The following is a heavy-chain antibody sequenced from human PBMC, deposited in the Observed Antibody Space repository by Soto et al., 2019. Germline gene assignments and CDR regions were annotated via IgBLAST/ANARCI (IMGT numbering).Heavy chain of an antibody. CDR1: GDSVSSNSAA. J-gene: IGHJ6*02. V-gene: IGHV6-1*01. CDR3: ASRSGSYYNGYYYYYGMDV. CDR2: TYYRSKWYN. D-gene: IGHD3-10*01. Sequence: KQSQTLSLTCAISGDSVSSNSAAWNWIRQSPSRGLEWLGRTYYRSKWYNDYAVSVKSRITINPDTSKNQFSLQLNSVTPEDTAVYYCASRSGSYYNGYYYYYGMDVWGQGTTVTVSS.